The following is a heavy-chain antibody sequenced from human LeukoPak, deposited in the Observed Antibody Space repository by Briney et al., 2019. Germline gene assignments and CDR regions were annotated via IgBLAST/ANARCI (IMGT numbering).Heavy chain of an antibody. J-gene: IGHJ4*02. Sequence: GGSLRLSCAASGFTFSSYEMNWVRQAPGKGLEWVSSISTSSLYIYYADSVKGRFTISRDNAKNPLYLQMNSLRADDTAVYFCARHALSDILTGYSDYWGQGTLVTVSS. D-gene: IGHD3-9*01. CDR1: GFTFSSYE. V-gene: IGHV3-21*01. CDR2: ISTSSLYI. CDR3: ARHALSDILTGYSDY.